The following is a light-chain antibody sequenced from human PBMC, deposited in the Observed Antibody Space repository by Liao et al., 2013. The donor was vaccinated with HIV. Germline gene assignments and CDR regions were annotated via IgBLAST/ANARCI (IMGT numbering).Light chain of an antibody. J-gene: IGLJ2*01. CDR1: TLGDKY. CDR3: QVWDSSSDLI. CDR2: QDT. V-gene: IGLV3-1*01. Sequence: SYELTQPPSVSVSPGQTASITCSGDTLGDKYACWYQQKPGQSPVLVIYQDTKRPSGIPERFSGSNSGNTATLTISRVEAGDEADYYCQVWDSSSDLIFGGGTKLTVL.